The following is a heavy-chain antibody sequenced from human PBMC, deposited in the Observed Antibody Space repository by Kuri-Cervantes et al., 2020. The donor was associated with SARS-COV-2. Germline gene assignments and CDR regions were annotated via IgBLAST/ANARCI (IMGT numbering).Heavy chain of an antibody. V-gene: IGHV4-31*03. J-gene: IGHJ3*02. D-gene: IGHD3-10*01. CDR1: GGSISSGGYY. CDR3: AKDRGFPDAFDI. Sequence: SETLSLTCTVSGGSISSGGYYWSWIRQHPGKGLEWIGYIYYSGSTYYDPSLKSRVTISVDTSKNQFSLKLSTVTAEDTAVYYCAKDRGFPDAFDIWGQGTMVTVSS. CDR2: IYYSGST.